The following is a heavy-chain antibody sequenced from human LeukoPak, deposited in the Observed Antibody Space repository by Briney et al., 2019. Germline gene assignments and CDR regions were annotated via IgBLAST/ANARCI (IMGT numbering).Heavy chain of an antibody. CDR1: RVTFSSYS. J-gene: IGHJ4*02. CDR3: ARDQKFQALDY. Sequence: GGSLRPSCAASRVTFSSYSMNWVRQAPGKGLEWVSSISSSSSYIYYADSVKSRFTISRDNAKNSLYLQMSSLRAEDTAVYYCARDQKFQALDYWGQGTLVTVSS. CDR2: ISSSSSYI. V-gene: IGHV3-21*01.